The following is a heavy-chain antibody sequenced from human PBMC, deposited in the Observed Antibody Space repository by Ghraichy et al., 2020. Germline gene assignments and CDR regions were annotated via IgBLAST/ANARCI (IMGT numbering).Heavy chain of an antibody. CDR2: IIPILGIA. CDR3: ARAGAAAEINYYYYGMDV. D-gene: IGHD6-13*01. Sequence: SVKVSCKASGGTFSSYAISWVRQAPGQGLEWMGRIIPILGIANYAQKFQDRVTITADKSTGTAYMELSSLRSEDTAVYYCARAGAAAEINYYYYGMDVWGQGTTVTVSS. V-gene: IGHV1-69*04. CDR1: GGTFSSYA. J-gene: IGHJ6*02.